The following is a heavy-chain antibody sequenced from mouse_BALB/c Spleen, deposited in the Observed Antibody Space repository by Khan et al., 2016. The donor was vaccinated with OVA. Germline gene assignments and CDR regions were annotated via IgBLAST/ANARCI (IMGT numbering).Heavy chain of an antibody. J-gene: IGHJ3*01. CDR2: INYSGNT. Sequence: EVKLLESGPGLVKPSQSLSLTCTVTGYSITSEYAWNWIRQFPGNKLEWMGYINYSGNTRFNPSLKSRTSITRDTSKNQFFLQLNSVTTEDTATYDTARNDYYDYDPIHYWGQGTMVTVSA. D-gene: IGHD2-4*01. V-gene: IGHV3-2*02. CDR1: GYSITSEYA. CDR3: ARNDYYDYDPIHY.